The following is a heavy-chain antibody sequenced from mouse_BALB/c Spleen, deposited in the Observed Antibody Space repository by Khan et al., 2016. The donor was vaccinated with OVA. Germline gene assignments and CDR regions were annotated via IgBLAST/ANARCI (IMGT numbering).Heavy chain of an antibody. CDR1: GYTLTDYG. CDR2: INTYTGEP. CDR3: ARSDGNYKFTY. Sequence: QVQLQQSGPELKKPGETVKISCKASGYTLTDYGMNWVKQAPGKGLKWMGWINTYTGEPTYADDFKGRFAFSLETSVSAAYLQVSDLENEDTATYFCARSDGNYKFTYWGQGTLVTVSA. V-gene: IGHV9-3-1*01. D-gene: IGHD2-1*01. J-gene: IGHJ3*01.